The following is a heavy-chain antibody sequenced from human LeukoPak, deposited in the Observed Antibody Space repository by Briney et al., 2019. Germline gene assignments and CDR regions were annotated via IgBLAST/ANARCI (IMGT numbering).Heavy chain of an antibody. D-gene: IGHD4-17*01. Sequence: PGGSLRLSCAGSGFIFRSHGMIWVRQAPGRGLEWVSYISPGGNTIYYADSMKGRFTASRDDAQNSLSLHMNSLRAEDTAVYYCARVRGPTVTTMYFDYWGQGTLVTVSS. V-gene: IGHV3-48*04. CDR2: ISPGGNTI. CDR3: ARVRGPTVTTMYFDY. CDR1: GFIFRSHG. J-gene: IGHJ4*02.